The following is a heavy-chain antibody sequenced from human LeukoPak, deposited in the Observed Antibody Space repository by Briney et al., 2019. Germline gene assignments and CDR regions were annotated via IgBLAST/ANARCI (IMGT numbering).Heavy chain of an antibody. CDR3: AKLPTGYPNWFDP. CDR2: ISGNGGDT. CDR1: GFTFSSSV. Sequence: GGSLRLSCAASGFTFSSSVMSWVRQAPGKGLEWFSAISGNGGDTYYADSVTGRFTISRDNSRNTLYLQMNSLRAEDTALYYCAKLPTGYPNWFDPWGQGTLVTVSS. D-gene: IGHD3-9*01. V-gene: IGHV3-23*01. J-gene: IGHJ5*02.